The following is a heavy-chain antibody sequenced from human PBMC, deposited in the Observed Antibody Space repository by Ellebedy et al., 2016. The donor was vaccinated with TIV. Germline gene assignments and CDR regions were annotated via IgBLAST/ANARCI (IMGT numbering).Heavy chain of an antibody. CDR2: IIGMFGTA. J-gene: IGHJ4*02. CDR1: GGTFSSFA. D-gene: IGHD5-12*01. CDR3: ARHSGYHAISYLAY. V-gene: IGHV1-69*13. Sequence: SVKVSCTASGGTFSSFAISWVRQAPGQGLEWMGGIIGMFGTASYAQKFLARVTITADEFTSTAYMEMSSLRSEDTAVYYCARHSGYHAISYLAYWGQGTLVTVSS.